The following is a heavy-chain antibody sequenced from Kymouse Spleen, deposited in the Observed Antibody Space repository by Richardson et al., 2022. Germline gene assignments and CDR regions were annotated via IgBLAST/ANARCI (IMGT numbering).Heavy chain of an antibody. V-gene: IGHV3-15*01. D-gene: IGHD6-19*01. CDR1: GFTFSNAW. CDR2: IKSKTDGGTT. J-gene: IGHJ6*02. CDR3: TTESSGWYGGYYYYGMDV. Sequence: EVQLVESGGGLVKPGGSLRLSCAASGFTFSNAWMSWVRQAPGKGLEWVGRIKSKTDGGTTDYAAPVKGRFTISRDDSKNTLYLQMNSLKTEDTAVYYCTTESSGWYGGYYYYGMDVWGQGTTVTVSS.